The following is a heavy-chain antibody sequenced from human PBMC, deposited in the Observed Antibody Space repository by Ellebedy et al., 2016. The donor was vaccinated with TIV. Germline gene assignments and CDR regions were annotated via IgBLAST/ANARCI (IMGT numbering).Heavy chain of an antibody. Sequence: AASVKVSCKASGYTFTDYGITWLRHAPGQGLVWMGWIGTDMGNTNYAQKFRGRVTMTTDTSTTTGYMELRSLRSDDTALYYCARDRDIRSSSDFQHWGQGTLVTVSS. J-gene: IGHJ1*01. D-gene: IGHD5-12*01. CDR1: GYTFTDYG. CDR3: ARDRDIRSSSDFQH. V-gene: IGHV1-18*04. CDR2: IGTDMGNT.